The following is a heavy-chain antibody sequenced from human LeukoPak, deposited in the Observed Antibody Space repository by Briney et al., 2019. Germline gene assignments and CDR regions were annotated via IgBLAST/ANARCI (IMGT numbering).Heavy chain of an antibody. V-gene: IGHV4-39*07. J-gene: IGHJ6*02. CDR3: ARDNYGLGSF. Sequence: SETLSLTCTVSGGSISHSSYYLGWIRQPPGKGLEWIGSIYYSGSTFYNPSLKSRVTISLDTSKNQFSLKLNSVTAADTAVYYCARDNYGLGSFWGQGTTVTVSS. CDR2: IYYSGST. D-gene: IGHD3-10*01. CDR1: GGSISHSSYY.